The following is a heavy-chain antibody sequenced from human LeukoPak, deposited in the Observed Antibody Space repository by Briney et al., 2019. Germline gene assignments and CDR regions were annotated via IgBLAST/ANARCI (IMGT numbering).Heavy chain of an antibody. V-gene: IGHV3-23*01. CDR2: ISASDGST. J-gene: IGHJ4*02. CDR3: AKNIGGFDY. D-gene: IGHD4-23*01. CDR1: GFTFSSYG. Sequence: GGSLRLSCAASGFTFSSYGMSWVRQAPGEGLEWVSGISASDGSTYYADSVKGRFTISRDNSKNTLYLQMNSLRAEDTAVYYCAKNIGGFDYWGQGALVTVSS.